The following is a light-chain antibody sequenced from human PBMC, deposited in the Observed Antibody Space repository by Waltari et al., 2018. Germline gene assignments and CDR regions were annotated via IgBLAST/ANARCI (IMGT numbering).Light chain of an antibody. CDR2: EVT. Sequence: QSALTQPPSASGSPGHSVTISCTGTSNDVGAFDYVSWYQQHPGKAPQVVISEVTKRPSGVPDRFSGSRAGNTAFLPVSGLQPEDEANYYCSSYAGTHNFVVFGGGTKLTVL. CDR3: SSYAGTHNFVV. CDR1: SNDVGAFDY. V-gene: IGLV2-8*01. J-gene: IGLJ2*01.